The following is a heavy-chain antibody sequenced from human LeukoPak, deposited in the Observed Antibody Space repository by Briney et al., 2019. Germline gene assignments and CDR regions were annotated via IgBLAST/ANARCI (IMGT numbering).Heavy chain of an antibody. CDR1: GFTFSDHY. CDR3: ARGIRQYAKSYFDY. Sequence: PGGSLRLSCAASGFTFSDHYMSWIRQAPGKGLEWLSYISSSGTTIYYTDSVKGRFTISRDNVKNSLYLQMNSLRAEDTAVYYCARGIRQYAKSYFDYWGQGTLVTVSS. CDR2: ISSSGTTI. V-gene: IGHV3-11*01. D-gene: IGHD4-11*01. J-gene: IGHJ4*02.